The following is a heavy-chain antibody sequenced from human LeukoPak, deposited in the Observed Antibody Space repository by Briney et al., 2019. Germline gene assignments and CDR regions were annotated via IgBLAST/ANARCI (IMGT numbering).Heavy chain of an antibody. V-gene: IGHV3-48*01. CDR3: AREKQGTYYYDNSAYYSDY. CDR1: GFTFSPYG. CDR2: ISRSATII. J-gene: IGHJ4*02. Sequence: GESLRLSCAASGFTFSPYGMNWVRQAPGKGLEWISYISRSATIIHYADSVKGRFTISRDDAKNSLYLQMNSLRAEDTAVYYCAREKQGTYYYDNSAYYSDYWGQGTLVTVSS. D-gene: IGHD3-22*01.